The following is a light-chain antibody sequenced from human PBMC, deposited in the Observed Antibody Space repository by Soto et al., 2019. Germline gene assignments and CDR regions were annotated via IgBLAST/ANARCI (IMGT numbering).Light chain of an antibody. V-gene: IGKV2-30*01. CDR2: KIS. CDR1: LSLVDSGGNTY. J-gene: IGKJ1*01. Sequence: VVMTQSPLSLPVTLGQPASISCTSSLSLVDSGGNTYFNWYQQRPGQPPRRLIYKISNRESGVPDRFRASGSGTDFTLRISMVEAEDLGVYYCMQGTLWPWTFGQGTKVEIK. CDR3: MQGTLWPWT.